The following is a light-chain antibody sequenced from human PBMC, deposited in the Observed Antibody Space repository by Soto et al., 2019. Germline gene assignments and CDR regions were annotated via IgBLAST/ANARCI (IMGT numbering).Light chain of an antibody. V-gene: IGLV2-11*01. Sequence: QSALTQPRSGSGYPGQSVTISCTGTSSDVGDYNYVSWYQQHPGKAPKLMIYDVSKRPSGVPDRFSGSKSGNTASLTISGLQAEDEADYYCCAYAGSSYVVGTGTQVTVL. CDR2: DVS. CDR1: SSDVGDYNY. J-gene: IGLJ1*01. CDR3: CAYAGSSYV.